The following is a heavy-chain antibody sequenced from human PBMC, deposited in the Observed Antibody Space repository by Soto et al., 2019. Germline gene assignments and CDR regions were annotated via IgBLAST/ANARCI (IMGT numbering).Heavy chain of an antibody. CDR1: GGSISSHY. CDR3: ARRWGDYFDN. V-gene: IGHV4-59*08. Sequence: SETLSLTCTVAGGSISSHYWSWFRQPPGKGLEWIGYIYYSGSTNYNPSLKSRVTISVDTSKNQFSLKLSSVTAADTAVYYCARRWGDYFDNWGQGTLVTVSS. J-gene: IGHJ4*02. CDR2: IYYSGST. D-gene: IGHD3-16*01.